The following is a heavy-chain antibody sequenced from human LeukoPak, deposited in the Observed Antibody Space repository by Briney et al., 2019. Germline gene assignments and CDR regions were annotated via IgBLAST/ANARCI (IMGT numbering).Heavy chain of an antibody. J-gene: IGHJ3*02. CDR2: FFYTGST. CDR1: DGSISSATYY. CDR3: ARAWVTVVAFDI. Sequence: SETLSLTCTVSDGSISSATYYWGWIRQPPNKGLDWIGSFFYTGSTYYSPSLKSRVTISVDTSKNQFSLKLSSVTAADTAVYYCARAWVTVVAFDIWGQGTMVTVSS. V-gene: IGHV4-39*07. D-gene: IGHD1-14*01.